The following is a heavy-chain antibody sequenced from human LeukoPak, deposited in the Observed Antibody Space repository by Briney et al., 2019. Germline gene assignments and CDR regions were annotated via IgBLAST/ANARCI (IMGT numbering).Heavy chain of an antibody. CDR3: AKLDDILTGYFDY. Sequence: GGSLRLSCAASGFTFSSYAMSWVRQAPGKGLEWVSAISGSGGSTYYADSVKGRFTISRDNSKNTLYLQVNSLRAEDTAVYYCAKLDDILTGYFDYWGQGTLVTVSS. J-gene: IGHJ4*02. CDR2: ISGSGGST. CDR1: GFTFSSYA. V-gene: IGHV3-23*01. D-gene: IGHD3-9*01.